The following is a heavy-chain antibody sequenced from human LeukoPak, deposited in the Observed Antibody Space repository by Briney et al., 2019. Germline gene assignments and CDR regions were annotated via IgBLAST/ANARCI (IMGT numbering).Heavy chain of an antibody. CDR1: GFTFSDYY. D-gene: IGHD3-22*01. Sequence: GGSLRLSCAASGFTFSDYYMSWIRQAPGKGLEWVSYISSSGSTIYYADSVKGRFTISRDDAKNSLYLQMNSLRAEDTAVYYCARDERNAEYYYDSSGYPLDYWGQGTLVTVSS. J-gene: IGHJ4*02. V-gene: IGHV3-11*04. CDR3: ARDERNAEYYYDSSGYPLDY. CDR2: ISSSGSTI.